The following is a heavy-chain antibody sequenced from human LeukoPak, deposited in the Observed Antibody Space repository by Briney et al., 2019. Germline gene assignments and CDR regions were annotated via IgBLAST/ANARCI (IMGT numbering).Heavy chain of an antibody. CDR2: IYPRDSDI. Sequence: GESLKISCKGSGYSFASYWIGWVRQMPGKGLEWMGIIYPRDSDIRYSPSFQGQVTVSADKSISTAYLQWNTLEASDTAMYYCARRQYSGYDFDFWGQGTLVTVSS. J-gene: IGHJ4*02. D-gene: IGHD5-12*01. CDR3: ARRQYSGYDFDF. V-gene: IGHV5-51*01. CDR1: GYSFASYW.